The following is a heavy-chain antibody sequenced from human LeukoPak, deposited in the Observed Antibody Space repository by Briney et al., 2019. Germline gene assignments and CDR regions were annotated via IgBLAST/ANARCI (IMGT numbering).Heavy chain of an antibody. CDR2: IYYSGST. Sequence: SETLSLTCTDSGGSVSSDGYYWSWIRQPPGKGLEWIGYIYYSGSTNYNPSLKSRVTISVDTSKSQFSLKLSSVTAADTAMYYCARASGPNWFDPWGQGTLVTVSS. D-gene: IGHD1-26*01. J-gene: IGHJ5*02. CDR3: ARASGPNWFDP. V-gene: IGHV4-61*08. CDR1: GGSVSSDGYY.